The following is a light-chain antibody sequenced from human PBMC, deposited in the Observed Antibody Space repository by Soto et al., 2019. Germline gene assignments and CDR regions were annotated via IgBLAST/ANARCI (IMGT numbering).Light chain of an antibody. CDR1: QRISKY. Sequence: DIQMTQSPSSLSASVGDRVTIACRASQRISKYLNWYQQKPGKAPTLLIYTATTLQSGVPPRFSGSGSGTDFTLTISSLQTEGFATYYCQQTYSTPITFGQGAKLETK. J-gene: IGKJ2*01. CDR2: TAT. V-gene: IGKV1-39*01. CDR3: QQTYSTPIT.